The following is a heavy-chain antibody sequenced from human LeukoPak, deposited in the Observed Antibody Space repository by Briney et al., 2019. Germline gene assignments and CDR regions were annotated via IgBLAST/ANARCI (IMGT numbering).Heavy chain of an antibody. V-gene: IGHV1-18*01. Sequence: ASVKVSCKASGYTFTSYGISRVRQAPGQGLEWMGWISAYNGNTNYAQKLQGRVTMTTDTSTSTAYMELRSLRSDDTAVYYCARSPLRYFDWLEFDYWGQGTLVTVSS. CDR3: ARSPLRYFDWLEFDY. D-gene: IGHD3-9*01. CDR1: GYTFTSYG. CDR2: ISAYNGNT. J-gene: IGHJ4*02.